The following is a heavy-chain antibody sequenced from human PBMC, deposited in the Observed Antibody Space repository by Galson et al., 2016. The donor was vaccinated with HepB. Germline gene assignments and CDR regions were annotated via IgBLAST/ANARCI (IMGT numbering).Heavy chain of an antibody. V-gene: IGHV1-8*01. Sequence: SCKASGYTFTSYDINWVRQATGQGLEWMGWMNSNSGNTVYAQKFQGRLTMTRNTSISTAYMDLSSLTSEDTAIYFCARGRGTFGYWGQGILVTVSS. D-gene: IGHD3-10*01. J-gene: IGHJ4*02. CDR1: GYTFTSYD. CDR3: ARGRGTFGY. CDR2: MNSNSGNT.